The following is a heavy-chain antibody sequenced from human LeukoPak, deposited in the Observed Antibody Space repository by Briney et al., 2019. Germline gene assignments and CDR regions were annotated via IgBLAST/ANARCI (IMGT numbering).Heavy chain of an antibody. CDR1: GGSFSGYY. V-gene: IGHV4-34*01. CDR3: ARGQGYDFWSGFRPSMYYYYMVV. Sequence: SETLSLTCAVYGGSFSGYYWSWIRQPPGKGLEWIGEINHSGSTNYNPSLKSRVTISVDTSKNQFSLKLSSVTAAETAGYYCARGQGYDFWSGFRPSMYYYYMVVWGKGTTVTVSS. D-gene: IGHD3-3*01. CDR2: INHSGST. J-gene: IGHJ6*03.